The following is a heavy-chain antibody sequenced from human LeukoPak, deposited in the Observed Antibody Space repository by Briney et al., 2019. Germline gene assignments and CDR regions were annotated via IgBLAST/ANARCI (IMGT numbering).Heavy chain of an antibody. Sequence: PSETLSLTCAVSGGSISSGGYSWSWIRQPPGKGLEWIGYIYHSGSTYYNPSLKSRVTISVDRSKNQFSLKLSSVTAADTAVYYCARAVAAAGTSWFDPWGQGTLVTVSS. CDR3: ARAVAAAGTSWFDP. CDR2: IYHSGST. J-gene: IGHJ5*02. D-gene: IGHD6-13*01. V-gene: IGHV4-30-2*01. CDR1: GGSISSGGYS.